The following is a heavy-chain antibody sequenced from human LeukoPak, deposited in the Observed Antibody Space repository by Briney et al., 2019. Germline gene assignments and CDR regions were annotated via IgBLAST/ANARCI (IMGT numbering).Heavy chain of an antibody. CDR3: AAYSGSYQCFDY. J-gene: IGHJ4*02. CDR1: GDSISSGGYY. CDR2: IYYSGST. D-gene: IGHD1-26*01. V-gene: IGHV4-31*03. Sequence: SQTLSLTCTVSGDSISSGGYYWSWIRQHPGKGLEWIGYIYYSGSTSYNPSLKSRVTISLDTSKNQFSLKLNSVTAAATAVYYCAAYSGSYQCFDYWGQGTLVTVSS.